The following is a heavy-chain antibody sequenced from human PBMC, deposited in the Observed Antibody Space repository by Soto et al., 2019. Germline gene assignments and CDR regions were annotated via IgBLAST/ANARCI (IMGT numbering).Heavy chain of an antibody. Sequence: QVQLQEVGSGLVEPSQTLSLTCAITGDSITTGSYTWNWIRQPPGKGLEWIGFTYQSGGTFYNAALQGRVTITVDRSENHFSLKLISVTAADTAVYYCARDVAVRGSMGWFDAWGQGILVTVSS. V-gene: IGHV4-30-2*01. D-gene: IGHD3-10*01. CDR3: ARDVAVRGSMGWFDA. J-gene: IGHJ5*02. CDR2: TYQSGGT. CDR1: GDSITTGSYT.